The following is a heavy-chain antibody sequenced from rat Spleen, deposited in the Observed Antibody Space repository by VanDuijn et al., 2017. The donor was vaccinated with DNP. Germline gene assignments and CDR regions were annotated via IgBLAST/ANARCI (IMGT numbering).Heavy chain of an antibody. CDR1: GFTFNNYW. J-gene: IGHJ4*01. V-gene: IGHV5-58*01. CDR2: INTDGGST. Sequence: EVQLVESGGGLVKSGRSLKLSCVASGFTFNNYWMYWIRQAPGKGLEWVASINTDGGSTDYPDSVKGRFTISRDNAENTIYPQMNSLRSEDTATYYCAKDRQGGYAMDAWGQGTSVTVSS. CDR3: AKDRQGGYAMDA.